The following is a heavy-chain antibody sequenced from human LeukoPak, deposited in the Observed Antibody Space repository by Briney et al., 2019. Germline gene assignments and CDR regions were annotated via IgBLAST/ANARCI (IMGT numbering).Heavy chain of an antibody. J-gene: IGHJ6*02. CDR2: IRSKIDGETV. CDR1: GFSFNNAY. V-gene: IGHV3-15*01. Sequence: GGSLTLSCGASGFSFNNAYMSWVRQAPGKGPEWVGLIRSKIDGETVEYAAPEKDRFVISRDDSKNTVYLQMTSLKIEDTAVYYCTTAGISGTRWYYNGMDVWGQGTTVTVSS. D-gene: IGHD1-20*01. CDR3: TTAGISGTRWYYNGMDV.